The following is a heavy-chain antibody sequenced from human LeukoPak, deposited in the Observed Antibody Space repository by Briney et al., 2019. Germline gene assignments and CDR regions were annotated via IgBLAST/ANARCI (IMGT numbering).Heavy chain of an antibody. Sequence: ASVKVSCKASGYTFTGYYMHWVRQAPGHGLEWMGWINPNSGGTNYAQKFQGRVTMTRDTSISTAYMELSRLRSDDTAVYYCARDRVVVAASFRFDPWGQGTLVTVSS. V-gene: IGHV1-2*02. CDR2: INPNSGGT. CDR3: ARDRVVVAASFRFDP. D-gene: IGHD2-15*01. CDR1: GYTFTGYY. J-gene: IGHJ5*02.